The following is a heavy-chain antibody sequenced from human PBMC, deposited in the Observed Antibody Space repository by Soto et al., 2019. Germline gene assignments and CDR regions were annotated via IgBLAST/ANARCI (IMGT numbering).Heavy chain of an antibody. CDR3: ARRGRGFSGYDSAFDS. Sequence: LRLSCAASGFTFSSYEMNWVRQAPGKGLEWISYISSSGSYKYNADSVKGRFTISRDNAKNSLYLQMESLRAEDTDVYYCARRGRGFSGYDSAFDSWGQGALVTVSS. D-gene: IGHD5-12*01. V-gene: IGHV3-48*03. J-gene: IGHJ4*02. CDR1: GFTFSSYE. CDR2: ISSSGSYK.